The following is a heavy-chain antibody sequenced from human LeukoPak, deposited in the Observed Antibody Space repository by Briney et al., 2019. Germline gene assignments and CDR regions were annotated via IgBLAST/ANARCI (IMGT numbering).Heavy chain of an antibody. Sequence: PEGSLRLSSAASGFTFSSYAMSWVRQAPGKGLEWVSPISGSGSSTYYADSVKGRFTISRDNSKNTLYLQMNSLRAEDTAVYYCAKGVAVASPYYFDYWGQGTLVTVSS. CDR2: ISGSGSST. D-gene: IGHD6-19*01. CDR3: AKGVAVASPYYFDY. J-gene: IGHJ4*02. V-gene: IGHV3-23*01. CDR1: GFTFSSYA.